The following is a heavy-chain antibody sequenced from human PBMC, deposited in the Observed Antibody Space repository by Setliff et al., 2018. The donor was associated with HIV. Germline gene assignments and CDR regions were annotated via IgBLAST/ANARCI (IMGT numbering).Heavy chain of an antibody. CDR3: ARVGRGGYYYDAFDF. Sequence: GASVKVSCKASGYTFSNYDINWVRQATGQGLEWVGWMNPNSGNTGYAQKFQGRVTLTRNTSISTAYMELSSLRSEDTAVYSCARVGRGGYYYDAFDFWGQGTMVTVSS. D-gene: IGHD3-3*01. CDR1: GYTFSNYD. CDR2: MNPNSGNT. V-gene: IGHV1-8*01. J-gene: IGHJ3*01.